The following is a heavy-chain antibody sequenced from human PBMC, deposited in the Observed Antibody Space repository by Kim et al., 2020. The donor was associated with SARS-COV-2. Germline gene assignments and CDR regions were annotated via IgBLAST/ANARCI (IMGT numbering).Heavy chain of an antibody. J-gene: IGHJ5*02. CDR3: ARDGGPHIVVVPAATAFYWFDP. D-gene: IGHD2-2*01. Sequence: ASVKVSCKASGYTFTSYYMHWVRQAPGQGLEWMGIINPSGGSTSYAQKFQGRVTMTRDTSTSTVYMELSSLRSEDTAVYYCARDGGPHIVVVPAATAFYWFDPWGQGTLVTVSS. CDR1: GYTFTSYY. CDR2: INPSGGST. V-gene: IGHV1-46*01.